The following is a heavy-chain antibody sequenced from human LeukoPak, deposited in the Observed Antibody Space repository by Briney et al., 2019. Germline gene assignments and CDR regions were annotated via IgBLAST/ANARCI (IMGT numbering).Heavy chain of an antibody. D-gene: IGHD4-17*01. CDR3: AKDSYGDYSHFDY. CDR2: IRYDGSNK. Sequence: GGSLRLSCAAPGFTFSSYGMPWVRQAPGKGLEWVAFIRYDGSNKYYADSVKGRLTISRDNSKNTLYLQMNSLRAEDTAVYYCAKDSYGDYSHFDYWGQGTLVTVSS. V-gene: IGHV3-30*02. CDR1: GFTFSSYG. J-gene: IGHJ4*02.